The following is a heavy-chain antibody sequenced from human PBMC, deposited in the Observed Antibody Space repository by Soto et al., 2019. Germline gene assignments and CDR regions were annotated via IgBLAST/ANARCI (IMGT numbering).Heavy chain of an antibody. Sequence: PSATLSLTCAVYGGSFSGYYWSWIRQPPGKGLEWIGEINHSGSTNYNPSLKSRVTISVDTSKNQFSLKLSSVTAADTAVYYCARKFGTWSGYFNWFDPWGQGTLVTVSS. CDR1: GGSFSGYY. D-gene: IGHD3-3*01. J-gene: IGHJ5*02. V-gene: IGHV4-34*01. CDR3: ARKFGTWSGYFNWFDP. CDR2: INHSGST.